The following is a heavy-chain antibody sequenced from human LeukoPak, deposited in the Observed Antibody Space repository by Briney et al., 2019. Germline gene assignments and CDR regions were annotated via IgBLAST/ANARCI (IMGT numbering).Heavy chain of an antibody. V-gene: IGHV3-23*01. J-gene: IGHJ6*03. CDR3: ARGGSDYYGSGSYYNGVYYYYMDV. D-gene: IGHD3-10*01. CDR1: GFTFSSYA. CDR2: ISGSGGST. Sequence: PGGSLRLSCAASGFTFSSYAMSWVRQAPGKGLEWVSAISGSGGSTYYADSVKGRFTISRDNSKNTLYLQMNSLRAEDTALYYCARGGSDYYGSGSYYNGVYYYYMDVWGKGTTVTVSS.